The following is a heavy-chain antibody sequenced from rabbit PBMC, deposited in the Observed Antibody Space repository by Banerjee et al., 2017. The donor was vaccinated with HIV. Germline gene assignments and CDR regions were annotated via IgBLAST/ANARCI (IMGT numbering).Heavy chain of an antibody. D-gene: IGHD4-1*01. V-gene: IGHV1S45*01. J-gene: IGHJ4*01. Sequence: QEQLEESGGGLVKPEGSLTLTCTASGFSFSNKCVMCWVRQAPGKGLEWIASIYGGSSGSTWYANWAKGRFTISKTSSTTVTLQMTSLTAADTATYFCARDLAGAIGWNFNLWGPGTLVTVS. CDR3: ARDLAGAIGWNFNL. CDR2: IYGGSSGST. CDR1: GFSFSNKCV.